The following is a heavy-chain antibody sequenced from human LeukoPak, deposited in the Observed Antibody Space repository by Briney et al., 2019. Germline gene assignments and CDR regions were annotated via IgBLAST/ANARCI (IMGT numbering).Heavy chain of an antibody. J-gene: IGHJ5*02. Sequence: PGGSLRLSCAASGYTFSDYYMSWIRQAPGKGLEWISYISFSGSTIYYADSVKGRFTISRDNAKNTLNLPMNSLGAEDTAVYYCARDLGQYYDTSDNWFDPWGQGTLVTVSS. CDR1: GYTFSDYY. D-gene: IGHD3-22*01. V-gene: IGHV3-11*04. CDR2: ISFSGSTI. CDR3: ARDLGQYYDTSDNWFDP.